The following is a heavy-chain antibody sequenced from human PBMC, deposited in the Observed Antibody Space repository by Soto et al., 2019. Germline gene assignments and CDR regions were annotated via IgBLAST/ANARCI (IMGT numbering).Heavy chain of an antibody. V-gene: IGHV4-59*01. Sequence: SETLSLTCTVSGGSISSYYWSWIRQPPGKGLEWIGYIYYSGSTNYNPSLKSRVTISVDTSKNQFSLKLSSVTAADTAVYYCGRSGYFAEYLQHWGQGTQVTVSS. CDR2: IYYSGST. D-gene: IGHD3-3*01. CDR3: GRSGYFAEYLQH. J-gene: IGHJ1*01. CDR1: GGSISSYY.